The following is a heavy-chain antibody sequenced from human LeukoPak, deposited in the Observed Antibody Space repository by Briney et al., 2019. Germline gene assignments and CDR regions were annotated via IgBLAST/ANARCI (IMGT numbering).Heavy chain of an antibody. D-gene: IGHD5-18*01. CDR1: GLTFSSYW. CDR2: IHSDGSST. Sequence: PGGSLRLSCAASGLTFSSYWVFWVRQAPGKGLVWVSRIHSDGSSTAHADSVKGRFTISRDSAKNALYLQMNTLRGEDTAVYYCAIRRGYTFGDDFWGQGTLVTVSS. V-gene: IGHV3-74*03. CDR3: AIRRGYTFGDDF. J-gene: IGHJ4*02.